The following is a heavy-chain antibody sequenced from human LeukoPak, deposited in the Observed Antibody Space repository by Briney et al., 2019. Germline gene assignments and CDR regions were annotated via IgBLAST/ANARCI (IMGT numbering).Heavy chain of an antibody. Sequence: ASVKVSCKASGYTFTSYAMHWVRQAPGQRLEWMGWINAGNGNTKYSQKFQGRVTITRDTSVSTAYMELSSLRSEDTAVYYCARATTQPDYYYYYGMDVWGQGTTVTVSS. CDR3: ARATTQPDYYYYYGMDV. CDR1: GYTFTSYA. J-gene: IGHJ6*02. D-gene: IGHD1-26*01. V-gene: IGHV1-3*01. CDR2: INAGNGNT.